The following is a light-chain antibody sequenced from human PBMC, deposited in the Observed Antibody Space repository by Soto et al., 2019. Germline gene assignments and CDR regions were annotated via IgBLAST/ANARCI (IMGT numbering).Light chain of an antibody. CDR1: QSVSDD. CDR2: GAS. Sequence: EIVLMQPPATLSVSPGERATLSCRASQSVSDDLAWYQQKPGQAPRLLIYGASSRATGVPARVSGSGSGTEFTLTISSLQSEDFAVYYCQQYNNWPRTFGQGTKVDIK. CDR3: QQYNNWPRT. V-gene: IGKV3-15*01. J-gene: IGKJ1*01.